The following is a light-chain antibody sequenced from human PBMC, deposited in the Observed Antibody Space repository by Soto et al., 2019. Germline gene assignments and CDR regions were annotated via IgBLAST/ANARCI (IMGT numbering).Light chain of an antibody. J-gene: IGKJ1*01. Sequence: DIQMTQSPSTLSASVGDRVTITCRASQSISSWLAWYRQKPGKAPKLLIYKASSLESGVPSRFSGSGSGTEFTLTISSLQPDDFATYYCQQGWTFGQGTKVEIK. CDR3: QQGWT. CDR2: KAS. CDR1: QSISSW. V-gene: IGKV1-5*03.